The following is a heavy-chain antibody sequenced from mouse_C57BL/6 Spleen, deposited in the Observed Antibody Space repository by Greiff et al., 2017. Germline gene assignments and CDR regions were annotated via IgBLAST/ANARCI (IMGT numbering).Heavy chain of an antibody. Sequence: VQLQQPGAELVKPGASVKLSCKASGYTFTSYWMHWVKQRPGQGLEWIGIIHPSSGCTNYNEKFKSKATLTVDKSSSTAYMQLSSLTSEDSAVYYGAKEGGSCCWSAYWGQGTLVTVSA. CDR1: GYTFTSYW. J-gene: IGHJ3*01. CDR2: IHPSSGCT. V-gene: IGHV1-64*01. D-gene: IGHD1-1*01. CDR3: AKEGGSCCWSAY.